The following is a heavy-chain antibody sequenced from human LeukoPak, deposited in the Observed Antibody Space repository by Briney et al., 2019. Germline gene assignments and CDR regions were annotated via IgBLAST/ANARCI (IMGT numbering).Heavy chain of an antibody. V-gene: IGHV2-5*02. CDR1: GFSLSTSGVG. Sequence: SGPTLVKPTQTLTLTCTFSGFSLSTSGVGVGWIRQPPGKALEWLAFIFWDDDKRYSPSLKSRLTITKDTSKNQVVLTMTNLDPVDTATCYCAHRPHYSGSGSYSFQHWGQGTLVTVSS. D-gene: IGHD3-10*01. J-gene: IGHJ1*01. CDR3: AHRPHYSGSGSYSFQH. CDR2: IFWDDDK.